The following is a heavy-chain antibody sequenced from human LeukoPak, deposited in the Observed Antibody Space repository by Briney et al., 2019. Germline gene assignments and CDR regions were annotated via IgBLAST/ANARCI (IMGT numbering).Heavy chain of an antibody. CDR1: GFTSSSYS. CDR3: ARVRSSWYGGFDAFDI. J-gene: IGHJ3*02. V-gene: IGHV3-21*01. D-gene: IGHD6-13*01. Sequence: GGSLRLSCAASGFTSSSYSMNWVRQAPGKGLEWVSSISSSSSYIYYADSVKGRFTISRDNAKNSLYLQMNSLRAEDTAVYYCARVRSSWYGGFDAFDIWGQGTMVTVSS. CDR2: ISSSSSYI.